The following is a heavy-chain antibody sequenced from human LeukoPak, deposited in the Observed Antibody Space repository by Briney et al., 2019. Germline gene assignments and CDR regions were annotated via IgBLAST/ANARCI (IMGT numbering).Heavy chain of an antibody. CDR2: IQYDGSKK. D-gene: IGHD6-19*01. J-gene: IGHJ1*01. CDR1: GFTFSSNG. V-gene: IGHV3-30*02. CDR3: AKEGAVAHLGH. Sequence: GGSLRLSCVASGFTFSSNGMHWVRQAPGKGLEWVTFIQYDGSKKYYADSVKGRFTISRDNSKNTLYLQMNSLRAEDTAVYYCAKEGAVAHLGHWGQGTLVTVSS.